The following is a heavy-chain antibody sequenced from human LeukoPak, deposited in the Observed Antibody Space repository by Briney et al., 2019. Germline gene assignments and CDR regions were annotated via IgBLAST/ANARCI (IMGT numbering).Heavy chain of an antibody. CDR3: AKEDLAYCGGDCYPTLDY. J-gene: IGHJ4*02. V-gene: IGHV3-30*18. CDR1: GFTFSSYG. D-gene: IGHD2-21*02. CDR2: ISYDGSNK. Sequence: QPGRSLRLSCAASGFTFSSYGMHWVRQAPGKGLEWXAVISYDGSNKYYADSVKGRFTISRDNSKNTLYLQMNSLRAEDTAVYYCAKEDLAYCGGDCYPTLDYWGQGTLVTVSS.